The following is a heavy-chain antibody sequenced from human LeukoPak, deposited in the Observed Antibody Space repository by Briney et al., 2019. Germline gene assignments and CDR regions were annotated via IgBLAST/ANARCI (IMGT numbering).Heavy chain of an antibody. V-gene: IGHV3-30-3*01. CDR3: ARSRDSSGYYQDAFDI. D-gene: IGHD3-22*01. CDR1: GFTFSSYA. Sequence: GGSLRLSCAASGFTFSSYAMHWVRQAPGKGLEWVAVISYDGSNKYYADSVKGRFTISRDNPKNTLYLQMNSLRAEDTAVYYCARSRDSSGYYQDAFDIWGQGTMVTVSS. J-gene: IGHJ3*02. CDR2: ISYDGSNK.